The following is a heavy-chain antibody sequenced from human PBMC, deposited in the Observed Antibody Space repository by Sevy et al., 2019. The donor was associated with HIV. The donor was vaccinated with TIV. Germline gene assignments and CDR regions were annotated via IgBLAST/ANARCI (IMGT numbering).Heavy chain of an antibody. D-gene: IGHD2-2*01. V-gene: IGHV3-48*03. CDR1: GFTFSSYE. Sequence: GGSLRLSCVASGFTFSSYEMNWVRQAPGKGLEWVSYISNSGTSMYYSDSVKGRFTISRDNARNSLYLQMNSLRAEDTAVYYCARDIVVVPAATPGNYYYYGMDVWGQGTTVTVSS. CDR3: ARDIVVVPAATPGNYYYYGMDV. CDR2: ISNSGTSM. J-gene: IGHJ6*02.